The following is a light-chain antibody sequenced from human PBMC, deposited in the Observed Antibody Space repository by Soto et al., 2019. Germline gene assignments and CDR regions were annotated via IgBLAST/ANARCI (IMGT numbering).Light chain of an antibody. J-gene: IGLJ2*01. CDR3: SSYAGSNNLV. CDR1: SSDVGGYNY. V-gene: IGLV2-8*01. CDR2: EVS. Sequence: QSVLTQPPSASGSPGQSVTISCTGTSSDVGGYNYVSWYQQHPGKAPKLMINEVSKRPSGVPDRFSGSKSGNTASLTVSGLQAEDEADYYCSSYAGSNNLVFGGGTQLTVL.